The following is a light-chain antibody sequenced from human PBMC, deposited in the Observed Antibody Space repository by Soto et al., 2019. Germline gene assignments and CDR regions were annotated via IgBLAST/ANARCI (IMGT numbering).Light chain of an antibody. CDR1: QTVRNNY. CDR3: QQYGSSPPRT. Sequence: EFVLTQSPGTLSLSPGERATLSCRASQTVRNNYLAWYQQKPGQAPRLLIYDASSRATGIPDRFSGGGSGTGFTLTISRLEPEDFAVYYCQQYGSSPPRTFGQGTKVDIK. V-gene: IGKV3-20*01. J-gene: IGKJ1*01. CDR2: DAS.